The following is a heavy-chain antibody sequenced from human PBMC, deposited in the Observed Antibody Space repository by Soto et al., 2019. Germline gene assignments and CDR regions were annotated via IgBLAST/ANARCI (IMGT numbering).Heavy chain of an antibody. D-gene: IGHD3-3*01. CDR2: IYYSGST. Sequence: SETLSLTCTVSGGSISSYYWSWIRQPPGKGLEWIGYIYYSGSTNYNPSLKSRVTISVDTSKNQFSLKLSSVTAADTAVYYCARGRIPIFGVPFDIWGQGTMVTVSS. CDR3: ARGRIPIFGVPFDI. J-gene: IGHJ3*02. CDR1: GGSISSYY. V-gene: IGHV4-59*01.